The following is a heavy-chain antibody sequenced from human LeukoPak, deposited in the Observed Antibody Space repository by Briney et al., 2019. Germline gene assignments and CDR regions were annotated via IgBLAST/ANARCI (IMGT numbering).Heavy chain of an antibody. CDR3: ARVPYDSSGYYWFDY. Sequence: SETLSLTCAVYGGSFSDYYWSWIRQPPGKGLEWIGEIYQSGSTNYNPSLKSRVTISVDKSKNQFSLKLSSVTAADTAVYYCARVPYDSSGYYWFDYWGQGTLVTVSS. CDR2: IYQSGST. V-gene: IGHV4-34*01. CDR1: GGSFSDYY. D-gene: IGHD3-22*01. J-gene: IGHJ4*02.